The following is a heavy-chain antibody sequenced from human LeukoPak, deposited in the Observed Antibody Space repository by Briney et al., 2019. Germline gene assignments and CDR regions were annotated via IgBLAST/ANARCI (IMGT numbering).Heavy chain of an antibody. CDR2: ISSSSSTI. V-gene: IGHV3-48*04. Sequence: PGGSLRLSCAASGFTFSSYSMNWVRQAPGKGLEWVSYISSSSSTIYYADSVKGRFTISRDNAKNSLYLQMNSLRAEDTALYYCAKDIRLHSPYGMDVWGQGTTVTVSS. D-gene: IGHD2-2*02. J-gene: IGHJ6*02. CDR3: AKDIRLHSPYGMDV. CDR1: GFTFSSYS.